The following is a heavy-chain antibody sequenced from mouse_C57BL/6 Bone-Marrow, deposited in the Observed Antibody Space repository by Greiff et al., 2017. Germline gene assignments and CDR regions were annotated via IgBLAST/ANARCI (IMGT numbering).Heavy chain of an antibody. Sequence: DVMLVESGGGLVQPGGSLKLSCAASGFTFSDYYMYWVRQTPEKRLEWVAYISNGGGSTYYPDTVKGRFTISRDNAKNTLSLQMSRLKSEDTAMYYCARGPYWGQGTLVNVSA. CDR3: ARGPY. CDR2: ISNGGGST. J-gene: IGHJ3*01. V-gene: IGHV5-12*01. CDR1: GFTFSDYY.